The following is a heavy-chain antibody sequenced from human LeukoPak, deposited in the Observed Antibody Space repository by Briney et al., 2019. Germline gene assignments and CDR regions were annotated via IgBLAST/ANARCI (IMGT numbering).Heavy chain of an antibody. CDR2: FHPEDGET. Sequence: VASVKVSCKVSGYTVTELSMHWVRQSPGKGLEWMGGFHPEDGETIYAQKFQGRVTMTEDTSTDTAYMELSSLRSEDTAVYYCATAIAYNWKGLRFDYWGQGTLVTVSS. CDR1: GYTVTELS. V-gene: IGHV1-24*01. J-gene: IGHJ4*02. D-gene: IGHD1-20*01. CDR3: ATAIAYNWKGLRFDY.